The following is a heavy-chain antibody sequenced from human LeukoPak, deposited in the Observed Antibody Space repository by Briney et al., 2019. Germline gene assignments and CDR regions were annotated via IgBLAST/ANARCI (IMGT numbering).Heavy chain of an antibody. CDR3: AKDGGGSLEWLPPMDV. J-gene: IGHJ6*02. V-gene: IGHV3-23*01. CDR2: ITGSGGGT. CDR1: GFTFSGHA. D-gene: IGHD3-3*01. Sequence: GGSLRLSCAASGFTFSGHAMGWVRQAPGKGLEWVSSITGSGGGTYGGDSVKGRFTISRDNSMNTLFLQMNSLRAEDTAVYYCAKDGGGSLEWLPPMDVWGQGTTVTVSS.